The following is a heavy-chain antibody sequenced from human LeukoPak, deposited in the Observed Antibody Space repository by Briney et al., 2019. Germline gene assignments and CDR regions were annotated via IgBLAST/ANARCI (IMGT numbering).Heavy chain of an antibody. Sequence: ASVKVSCKASGYTFTGYYMHWVRQAPGQGLEWMGWINPNSGGTNYAQKFQGRVTMTRDTSIRTAYIELSRLRSDDTAIYYCARDIVVVPAAPRGCDYWGQGTLVTVSS. CDR2: INPNSGGT. J-gene: IGHJ4*02. CDR1: GYTFTGYY. D-gene: IGHD2-2*01. CDR3: ARDIVVVPAAPRGCDY. V-gene: IGHV1-2*02.